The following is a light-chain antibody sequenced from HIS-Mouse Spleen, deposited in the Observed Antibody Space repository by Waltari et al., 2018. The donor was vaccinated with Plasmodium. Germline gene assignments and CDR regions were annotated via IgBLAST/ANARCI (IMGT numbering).Light chain of an antibody. V-gene: IGLV1-47*01. CDR3: AAWDDSLSGRV. CDR2: RNN. J-gene: IGLJ3*02. Sequence: QSVLTQPPSASGTPGQRVPIPCSGSSSNIGSTYVSGYLQLPGTAPKLLIYRNNQRPSGFPDRFSGSKSGTSASLAISGLRSEDEADYYCAAWDDSLSGRVFGGGTKLTVL. CDR1: SSNIGSTY.